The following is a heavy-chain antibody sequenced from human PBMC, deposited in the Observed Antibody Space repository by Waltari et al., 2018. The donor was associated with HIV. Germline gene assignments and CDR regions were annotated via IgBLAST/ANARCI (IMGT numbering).Heavy chain of an antibody. V-gene: IGHV3-74*01. CDR3: APGRGWFDP. CDR2: INSDGSST. J-gene: IGHJ5*02. CDR1: GSHSVSSW. Sequence: EVQVVESGGALVKPGGSMRSSWQASGSHSVSSWMPWVRQAPGKGLVWVSRINSDGSSTGYVDSVKGRFTISRDNAKNTLYLQMNNLRAEDTAVYYCAPGRGWFDPWGQGTLVTVSS.